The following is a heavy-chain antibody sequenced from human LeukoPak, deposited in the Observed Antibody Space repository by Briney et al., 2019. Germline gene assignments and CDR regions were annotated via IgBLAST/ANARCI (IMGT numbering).Heavy chain of an antibody. CDR1: GGSISSYY. D-gene: IGHD3-3*01. CDR3: AGTYYDFWSGYYTPPRFDY. CDR2: IYYSGST. J-gene: IGHJ4*02. Sequence: TRSETLSLTCTVSGGSISSYYWSWIRQPPGKGLEWIGYIYYSGSTNYNPSLKSRVTISVDTSKNQFSLKLSSVTAADTAVYYCAGTYYDFWSGYYTPPRFDYWGQGTLVTVSS. V-gene: IGHV4-59*01.